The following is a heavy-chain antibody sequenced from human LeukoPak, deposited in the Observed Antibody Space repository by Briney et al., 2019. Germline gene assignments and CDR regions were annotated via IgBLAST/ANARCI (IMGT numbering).Heavy chain of an antibody. Sequence: PSETLSLTCTVSGGSINSDDYYWGWIRQPPGKGLEWIGSIYYSGSTYYNPSLKSRVTISVDTSKNQFSLKLSSVTAADTAVYYCARHLWTVTWVYYYGMDVWGQGTTVTVSS. CDR1: GGSINSDDYY. D-gene: IGHD3/OR15-3a*01. J-gene: IGHJ6*02. CDR3: ARHLWTVTWVYYYGMDV. V-gene: IGHV4-39*01. CDR2: IYYSGST.